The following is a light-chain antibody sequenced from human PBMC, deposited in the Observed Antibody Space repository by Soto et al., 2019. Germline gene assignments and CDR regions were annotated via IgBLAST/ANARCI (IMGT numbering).Light chain of an antibody. CDR2: GAS. J-gene: IGKJ5*01. CDR1: QSVSTR. Sequence: EIVMTQSPATLSVSPGERVTFSCRASQSVSTRLAWYQHKPGQAPRLLISGASTGATGIPPRFSGSGSGTDFTLTIDRLQPDDFATYYCQQYHTSSITFGQGTRLEIK. CDR3: QQYHTSSIT. V-gene: IGKV3-15*01.